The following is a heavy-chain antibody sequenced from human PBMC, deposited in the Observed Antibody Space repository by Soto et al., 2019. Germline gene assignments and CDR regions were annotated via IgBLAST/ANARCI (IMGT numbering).Heavy chain of an antibody. CDR1: GYTFTSYS. D-gene: IGHD2-2*01. J-gene: IGHJ4*02. CDR3: ASGFCGSRCYYFEN. CDR2: ISPSDDRT. Sequence: QVQMVQSGTEVKEPGASVKVSCKASGYTFTSYSIHWVRQAPGQGLEWMGIISPSDDRTNYAKKFQGRVTMTRDTPTSTVYRELSSLSFDDTAVYHCASGFCGSRCYYFENWGQGTLIVVSS. V-gene: IGHV1-46*01.